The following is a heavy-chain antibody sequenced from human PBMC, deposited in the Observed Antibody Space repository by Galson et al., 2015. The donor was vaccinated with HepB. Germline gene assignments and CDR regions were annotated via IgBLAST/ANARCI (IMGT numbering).Heavy chain of an antibody. CDR2: IIPILGIA. CDR3: AVAAAGGEGFDY. D-gene: IGHD6-13*01. CDR1: GGTFSSYA. J-gene: IGHJ4*02. Sequence: SVKVSCKASGGTFSSYAISWVRQAPGQGLEWMGRIIPILGIANYAQKSQGRVTITADKSTSTAYMELSSLRSEDTAVYYCAVAAAGGEGFDYWGQGTLVTVSS. V-gene: IGHV1-69*04.